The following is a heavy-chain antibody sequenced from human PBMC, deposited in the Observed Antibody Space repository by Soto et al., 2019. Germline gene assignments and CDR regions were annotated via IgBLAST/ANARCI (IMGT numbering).Heavy chain of an antibody. CDR2: IIPILGIA. CDR3: ARDPGYCGGDCYRG. D-gene: IGHD2-21*02. Sequence: QVQLVQSGAEVKKPGSSVKVSCKASGGTFSSYTISWVRQAPGQGLEWMGRIIPILGIANYAQKFQGRVTXXAXKXXSTAYMELSSLRSEDTAVYYCARDPGYCGGDCYRGWGQGTLVTVSS. V-gene: IGHV1-69*08. J-gene: IGHJ4*02. CDR1: GGTFSSYT.